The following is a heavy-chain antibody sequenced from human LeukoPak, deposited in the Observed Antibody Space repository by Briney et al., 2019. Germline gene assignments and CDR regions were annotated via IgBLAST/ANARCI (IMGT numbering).Heavy chain of an antibody. CDR2: INPNSGGT. J-gene: IGHJ5*02. V-gene: IGHV1-2*02. Sequence: VASVKVSFKASGYTFTGYYMHWVRQAPGQGLEWMGWINPNSGGTNYAQKFQGRVTMTRDTSISTAYMELSRLRSDDTAVYYCASLAAAGTLNWFDPWGQGTLVTVSS. D-gene: IGHD6-13*01. CDR3: ASLAAAGTLNWFDP. CDR1: GYTFTGYY.